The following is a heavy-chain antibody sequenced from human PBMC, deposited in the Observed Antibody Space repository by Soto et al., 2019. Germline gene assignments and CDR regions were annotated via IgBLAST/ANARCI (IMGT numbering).Heavy chain of an antibody. CDR1: GFTFSNYW. D-gene: IGHD3-16*01. Sequence: EVQLVESGGGLVQPGGSLRLSCAASGFTFSNYWMHWVRQAPGKGLVWVSRINFDESTTTYADSVQGRFTISRDNAKNTMYRQLNRLRAEDTAIYYCVTAGRPADHGCHVYDWGQGALVTVCS. J-gene: IGHJ1*01. CDR2: INFDESTT. V-gene: IGHV3-74*01. CDR3: VTAGRPADHGCHVYD.